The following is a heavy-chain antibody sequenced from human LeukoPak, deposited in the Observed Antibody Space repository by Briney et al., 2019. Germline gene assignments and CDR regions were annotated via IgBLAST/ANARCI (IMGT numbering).Heavy chain of an antibody. CDR2: IYSGGST. D-gene: IGHD3-9*01. V-gene: IGHV3-53*04. CDR1: GFTFSSYA. CDR3: ARGVYDILTGYCYGMDV. Sequence: PGGSLRLSCAASGFTFSSYAMSWVRQAPGKGLEWVSVIYSGGSTYYADSVKGRFTIPRHESKNTLYLQMNSLRAEDTAVYYCARGVYDILTGYCYGMDVWGQGTTVTVSS. J-gene: IGHJ6*02.